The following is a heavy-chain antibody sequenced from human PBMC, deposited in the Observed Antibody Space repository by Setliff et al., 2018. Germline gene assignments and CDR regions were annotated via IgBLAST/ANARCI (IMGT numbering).Heavy chain of an antibody. V-gene: IGHV3-30*02. CDR2: IRYDGNVK. J-gene: IGHJ6*03. CDR1: GFTFGGYG. D-gene: IGHD2-2*01. Sequence: GSLKISCGAAGFTFGGYGMHWVRQAPGKGLEWVALIRYDGNVKYHADSVKDRFTISRDNSKNTLYLQMNSLRIEDTAVYYCAKDRDPCSSTSCFYYYMDVWGKGTTVTVSS. CDR3: AKDRDPCSSTSCFYYYMDV.